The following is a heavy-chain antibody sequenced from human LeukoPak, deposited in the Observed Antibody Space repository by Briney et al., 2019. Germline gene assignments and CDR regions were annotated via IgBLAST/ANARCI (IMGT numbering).Heavy chain of an antibody. V-gene: IGHV3-30*18. J-gene: IGHJ6*03. CDR1: GFTFSNYG. CDR2: VSNDGGTK. CDR3: VKGPDYYGSGSYLWYMDV. D-gene: IGHD3-10*01. Sequence: GGSLRLSCSASGFTFSNYGIHWARQAPGKGLEWVIVVSNDGGTKYYSDSVKGRFTISRDNSENTMYLQMNSLRAEDTAVYYCVKGPDYYGSGSYLWYMDVWGKGTTVIISS.